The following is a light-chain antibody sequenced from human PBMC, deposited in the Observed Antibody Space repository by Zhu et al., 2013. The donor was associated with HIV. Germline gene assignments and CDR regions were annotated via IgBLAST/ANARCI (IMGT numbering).Light chain of an antibody. CDR2: EVS. V-gene: IGLV2-23*02. J-gene: IGLJ3*02. CDR1: SSDVGSYNL. Sequence: QSALTQPASVSGSPGQSITISCTGTSSDVGSYNLVSWYQQHPGKAPKLMIYEVSNRPSGVSNRFSGSRSGNTASLTISGLQAEDEADYYCCSYAGSSTWVFGGGTKLTVL. CDR3: CSYAGSSTWV.